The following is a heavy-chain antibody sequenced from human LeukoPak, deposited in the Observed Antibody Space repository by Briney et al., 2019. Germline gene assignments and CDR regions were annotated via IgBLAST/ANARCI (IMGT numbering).Heavy chain of an antibody. J-gene: IGHJ6*02. Sequence: GESLKISCKGSGCSFTSYWISWVRQMPGKGLEWMGRIDPSDSYTNYSPSFQGHVTISADKSISTAYLQWSSLKASDTATYYCARHRRIAAAGGYYYYGMDVWGQGTTVTVSS. CDR3: ARHRRIAAAGGYYYYGMDV. CDR2: IDPSDSYT. CDR1: GCSFTSYW. D-gene: IGHD6-13*01. V-gene: IGHV5-10-1*01.